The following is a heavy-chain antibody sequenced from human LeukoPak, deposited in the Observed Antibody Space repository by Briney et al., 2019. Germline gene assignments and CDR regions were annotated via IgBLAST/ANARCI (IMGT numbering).Heavy chain of an antibody. CDR1: GGSISSYY. V-gene: IGHV4-4*07. J-gene: IGHJ2*01. D-gene: IGHD2-15*01. Sequence: SETLSLTCTVSGGSISSYYWSWIRQPAGKGLEWIGRIYTSGSTNYNPSLKSRVTMSVNTSKNQFSLKLSSVTAADTAVYYCARGYCGGGSCYQKPYWYFDLWGRGTLVTVSS. CDR2: IYTSGST. CDR3: ARGYCGGGSCYQKPYWYFDL.